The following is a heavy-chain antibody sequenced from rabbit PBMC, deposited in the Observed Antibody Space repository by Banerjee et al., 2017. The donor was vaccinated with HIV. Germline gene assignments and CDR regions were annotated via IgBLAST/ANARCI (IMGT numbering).Heavy chain of an antibody. CDR3: ARDLAGAIGWNFGL. CDR2: INTSSGNT. D-gene: IGHD4-1*01. J-gene: IGHJ3*01. Sequence: QSLEESGGDLVKPGASLTLTCTASGFSFSYKYVMCWVRQAPGKGLEWIGCINTSSGNTVYASWAKGRFTISKTSSTTVTLQMTSLTAADTATYFCARDLAGAIGWNFGLWGQGTLVTVS. CDR1: GFSFSYKYV. V-gene: IGHV1S40*01.